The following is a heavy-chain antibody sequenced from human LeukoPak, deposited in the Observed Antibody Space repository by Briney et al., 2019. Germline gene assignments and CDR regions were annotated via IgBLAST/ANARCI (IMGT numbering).Heavy chain of an antibody. CDR1: GGSISGYY. D-gene: IGHD6-19*01. V-gene: IGHV4-59*12. J-gene: IGHJ4*02. CDR3: AGTGQWLAFDY. CDR2: IYHSGST. Sequence: SETLSLTCTVSGGSISGYYWSWIRQLPGKGLEWIGYIYHSGSTYYNPSLKSRVTISVDRSKNQFSLKLSSVTAADTAVYYCAGTGQWLAFDYWGQGTLVTVSS.